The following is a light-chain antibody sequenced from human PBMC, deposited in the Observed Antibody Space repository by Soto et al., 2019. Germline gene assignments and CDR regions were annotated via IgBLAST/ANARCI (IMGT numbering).Light chain of an antibody. J-gene: IGKJ5*01. V-gene: IGKV1-33*01. CDR1: QDIDKY. CDR3: QQYENLPN. CDR2: DAS. Sequence: DIQMTQSPSSLSAAVGDGVTSTCQSRQDIDKYLNWYEQKPGKAPKLLIDDASNLETGVPSRFSGSGSGTHFTLTIGSLQREDLAIYYCQQYENLPNFGQGTRLEIK.